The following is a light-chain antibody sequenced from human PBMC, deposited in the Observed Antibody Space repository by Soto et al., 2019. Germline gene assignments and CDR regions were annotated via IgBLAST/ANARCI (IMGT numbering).Light chain of an antibody. CDR2: DVS. CDR1: SSDVGGYNF. V-gene: IGLV2-14*03. J-gene: IGLJ1*01. Sequence: QSVLTQPASVSGSPGQSITISCTGTSSDVGGYNFVSWYQHHPGKAPKLIIYDVSNRPSGFSNRFSGSKSGNTASLTISGLQAEDEADYYCTSYTSSITYVFGTGTKVTVL. CDR3: TSYTSSITYV.